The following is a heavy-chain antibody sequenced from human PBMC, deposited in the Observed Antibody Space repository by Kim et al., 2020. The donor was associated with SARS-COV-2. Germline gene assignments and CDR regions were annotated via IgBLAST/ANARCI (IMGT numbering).Heavy chain of an antibody. J-gene: IGHJ6*02. Sequence: GGSLRLSCAASGFTFSSYAMHWVRQAPGKGLEWVAVISYDGSNKYYADSVKGRFTISRDNSKNTLYLQMNSLRAEDTAVYYCARDSPYSSSWYSYYYYYGMDVWGQGTTVTVSS. D-gene: IGHD6-13*01. CDR3: ARDSPYSSSWYSYYYYYGMDV. V-gene: IGHV3-30-3*01. CDR2: ISYDGSNK. CDR1: GFTFSSYA.